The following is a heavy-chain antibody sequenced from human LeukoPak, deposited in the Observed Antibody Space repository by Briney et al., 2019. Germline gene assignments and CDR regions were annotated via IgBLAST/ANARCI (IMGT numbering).Heavy chain of an antibody. CDR3: ARAGFCSTTACYNPFDY. CDR2: ITDTGFAT. D-gene: IGHD2-2*01. CDR1: GFTFSNYA. J-gene: IGHJ4*02. V-gene: IGHV3-23*01. Sequence: GGSLRLSCAASGFTFSNYAMTWVRQAPGKGLEWVSGITDTGFATFYADSVRGRFTISRDNSRNTLYLQMDSLRAEDTAVYYCARAGFCSTTACYNPFDYWRQGTRVTVSS.